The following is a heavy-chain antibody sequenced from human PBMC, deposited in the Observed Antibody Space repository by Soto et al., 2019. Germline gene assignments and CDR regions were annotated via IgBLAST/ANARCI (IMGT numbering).Heavy chain of an antibody. J-gene: IGHJ4*02. D-gene: IGHD2-8*01. CDR1: GFTFSSYA. V-gene: IGHV3-23*01. Sequence: GGSLRLSCAASGFTFSSYAMSWVRQAPGKGLEWVSAISGSGGSTYYADSVKGRFTISRDNSKNTLYLQMNSLRAEDTAVYYCAKYFPPYCTNGVCYSLTHFDYWGQGPLVTVSS. CDR3: AKYFPPYCTNGVCYSLTHFDY. CDR2: ISGSGGST.